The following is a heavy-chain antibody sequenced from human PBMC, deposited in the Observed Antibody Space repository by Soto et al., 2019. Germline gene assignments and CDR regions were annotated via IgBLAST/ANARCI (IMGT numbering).Heavy chain of an antibody. J-gene: IGHJ4*02. CDR3: ARGVSPHY. CDR2: ISSSSSTI. CDR1: GFTFSSYS. V-gene: IGHV3-48*01. Sequence: GGSLRLPCAASGFTFSSYSMNWVRQAPGKGLEWVSYISSSSSTIYYADSVKGRFTISRDNAKNSLYLQMNSLRAEDTAVYYCARGVSPHYWGQGTLVTVSS.